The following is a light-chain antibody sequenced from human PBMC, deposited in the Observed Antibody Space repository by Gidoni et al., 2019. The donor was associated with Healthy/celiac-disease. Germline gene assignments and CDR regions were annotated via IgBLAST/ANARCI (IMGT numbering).Light chain of an antibody. V-gene: IGKV1-39*01. J-gene: IGKJ5*01. CDR1: QSISSY. CDR2: AAS. CDR3: QQSYSTPIT. Sequence: DIQMTQSPSSLSASVGDRVTITCRASQSISSYLNWYKQKPGKAPKLLIYAASRLQSGVPSRFSGSGSGTDFTLTISSLQPEDFATYYCQQSYSTPITFGQGKRLEIK.